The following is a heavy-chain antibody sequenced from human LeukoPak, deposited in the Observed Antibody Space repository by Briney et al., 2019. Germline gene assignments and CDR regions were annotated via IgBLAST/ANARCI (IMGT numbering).Heavy chain of an antibody. CDR3: AKAPYSNYVTDYYFDY. CDR1: GFTFDDYA. J-gene: IGHJ4*02. CDR2: ISWNSGSR. D-gene: IGHD4-11*01. V-gene: IGHV3-9*03. Sequence: AGRSLRLSCAASGFTFDDYAMHWVRQAPGKGLEWVSGISWNSGSRGYADSVKGRFTISRDNAKNSLYLQMNSLRAEDMALYYCAKAPYSNYVTDYYFDYWGQGTLVTVSS.